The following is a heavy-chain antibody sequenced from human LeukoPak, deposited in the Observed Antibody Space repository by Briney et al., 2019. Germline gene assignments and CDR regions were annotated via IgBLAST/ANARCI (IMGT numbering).Heavy chain of an antibody. CDR2: IYPGDSDT. V-gene: IGHV5-51*01. Sequence: GASLQISCECSGSIFTSYWIGWVRPLPGKGLEWMGIIYPGDSDTRYSPSFQGKVTISADKSISTAYLQWSSLKASDTAMYYCARTREAYCGGDCSPTLDAFDIWGQGTMVTVSS. CDR3: ARTREAYCGGDCSPTLDAFDI. CDR1: GSIFTSYW. J-gene: IGHJ3*02. D-gene: IGHD2-21*02.